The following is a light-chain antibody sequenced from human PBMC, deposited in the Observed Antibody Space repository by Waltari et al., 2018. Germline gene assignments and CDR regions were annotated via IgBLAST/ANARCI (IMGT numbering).Light chain of an antibody. J-gene: IGLJ2*01. CDR1: SSNIGRNY. CDR2: GNN. CDR3: AAWDDSLNGVI. Sequence: QSMLTQPPSASGTPGQRVTIACSASSSNIGRNYVNWYQQLPGTAPKLLSYGNNQRPSGVPDRFSGSKSDTSASLAISGLQSEDEAEYHCAAWDDSLNGVIFGGGTKLTVL. V-gene: IGLV1-44*01.